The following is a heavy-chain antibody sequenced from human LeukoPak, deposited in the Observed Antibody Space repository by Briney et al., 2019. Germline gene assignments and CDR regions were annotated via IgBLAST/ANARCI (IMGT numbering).Heavy chain of an antibody. CDR2: IYPGDSDT. V-gene: IGHV5-51*01. Sequence: GESLKISCKGSGYSFTSYWICWVRQMPGKGLECMGIIYPGDSDTRYSPSFQGQVTISADKSISTAYLQWSSLKASDTAIYYCATGYRSSWYYFDYWGQGTLVTVSS. D-gene: IGHD6-13*01. J-gene: IGHJ4*02. CDR1: GYSFTSYW. CDR3: ATGYRSSWYYFDY.